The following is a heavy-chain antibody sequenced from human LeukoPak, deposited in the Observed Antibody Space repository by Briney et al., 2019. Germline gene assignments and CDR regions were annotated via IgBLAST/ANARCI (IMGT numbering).Heavy chain of an antibody. V-gene: IGHV4-34*01. CDR1: GGSFSGYY. CDR2: INHSGST. Sequence: SETLSLTCAVYGGSFSGYYWSWIRQPPGKGLEWIGEINHSGSTNYNPSLKSRVTISVDTSKNQFSLKLSSVTAADTAVYYCARGQRVTPYYYMDVWGKGTTVTVSS. J-gene: IGHJ6*03. CDR3: ARGQRVTPYYYMDV. D-gene: IGHD4-23*01.